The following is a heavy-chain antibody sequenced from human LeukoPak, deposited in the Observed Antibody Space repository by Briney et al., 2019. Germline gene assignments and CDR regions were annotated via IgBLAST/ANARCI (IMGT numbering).Heavy chain of an antibody. CDR3: ARVQYSTSWYGPYWLDY. J-gene: IGHJ4*02. Sequence: PSETLSLTCAVSGASISSSDWWGWVRQPPGKGLEWVGEVYHSGSTNYNPSLKSRIIISVDKSKNQFSLNLTSVTAADTALYFCARVQYSTSWYGPYWLDYWGQGILVTVSS. V-gene: IGHV4-4*02. CDR2: VYHSGST. D-gene: IGHD6-13*01. CDR1: GASISSSDW.